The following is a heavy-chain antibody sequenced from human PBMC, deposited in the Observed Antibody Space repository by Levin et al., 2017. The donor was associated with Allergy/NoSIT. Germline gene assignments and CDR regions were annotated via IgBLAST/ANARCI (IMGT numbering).Heavy chain of an antibody. CDR1: GYTFTSYY. CDR3: ARDPIYCSGGSCSPFDY. V-gene: IGHV1-46*01. J-gene: IGHJ4*02. D-gene: IGHD2-15*01. CDR2: INPSGGST. Sequence: GASVKVSCKASGYTFTSYYMHWVRQAPGQGLEWMGIINPSGGSTSYAQKFQGRVTMTRDTSTSTVYMELSSLRSEDTAVYYCARDPIYCSGGSCSPFDYWGQGTLVTVSS.